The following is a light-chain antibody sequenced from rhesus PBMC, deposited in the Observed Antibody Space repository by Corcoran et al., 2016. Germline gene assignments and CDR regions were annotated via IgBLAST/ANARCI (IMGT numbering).Light chain of an antibody. Sequence: DIQMTQSPSSLSASVGDTVTIPCWASQSISSWLDWYQQKPGKAPKLLIYKASSLQCGVPTRFSGNGSGTDFTLAISSLQPEDFATYYCVQYRSSPYSFGQGTKVEIK. CDR2: KAS. CDR3: VQYRSSPYS. J-gene: IGKJ2*01. V-gene: IGKV1-22*01. CDR1: QSISSW.